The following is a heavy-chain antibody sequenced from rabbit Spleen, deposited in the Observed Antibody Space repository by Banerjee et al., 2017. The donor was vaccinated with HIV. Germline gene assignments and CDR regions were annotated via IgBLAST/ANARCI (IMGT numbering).Heavy chain of an antibody. V-gene: IGHV1S40*01. D-gene: IGHD1-1*01. CDR3: ARDTSSSFSSYGMDL. CDR2: IDTGSSGFT. J-gene: IGHJ6*01. CDR1: GVSFFCNSY. Sequence: QSLEEAGGDLVKPGAALTPTCTASGVSFFCNSYMCCVRRAPGKGLEWIACIDTGSSGFTYFASWAKGRFTISKTSSTTVTMQLTSLTAAATATYFFARDTSSSFSSYGMDLWGQGTLVTVS.